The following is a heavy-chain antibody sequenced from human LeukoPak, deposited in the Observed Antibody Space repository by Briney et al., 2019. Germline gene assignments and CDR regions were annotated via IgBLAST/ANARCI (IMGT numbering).Heavy chain of an antibody. CDR1: GFTFSSYA. D-gene: IGHD6-13*01. Sequence: GGSLRLSCAASGFTFSSYAMSWVRQAPGKGLEWVAIIWYDGSNKYYADSVKGRFTISRDNSKNTLYLQMNSLRAEDTAVYYCAKDLDFIAAAGLDYWGQGTLVTVSS. V-gene: IGHV3-33*06. CDR2: IWYDGSNK. J-gene: IGHJ4*02. CDR3: AKDLDFIAAAGLDY.